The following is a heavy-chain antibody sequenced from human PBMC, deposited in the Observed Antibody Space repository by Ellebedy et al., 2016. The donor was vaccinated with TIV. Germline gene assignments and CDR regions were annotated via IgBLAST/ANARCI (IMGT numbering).Heavy chain of an antibody. V-gene: IGHV3-23*01. J-gene: IGHJ3*02. CDR2: ISGSAVST. CDR3: ANYRRWLQSGALTDAFDI. Sequence: GGSLRLSXAASGFSFAGYTMGWVRQAPGKGLEWVSSISGSAVSTYYADSVKGRFTISRDDSKNTPYLQMTSLRAEDTAVYYCANYRRWLQSGALTDAFDIWGQGTLVTVSS. D-gene: IGHD5-24*01. CDR1: GFSFAGYT.